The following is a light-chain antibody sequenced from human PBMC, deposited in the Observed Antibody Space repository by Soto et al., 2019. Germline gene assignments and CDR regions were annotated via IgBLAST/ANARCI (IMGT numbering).Light chain of an antibody. Sequence: DIQMTQSPSSLSASVGDRVTITCRASQGISNYLAWYQQKPGKAPKLLIYAASTLLSGVPSRFSGSGAGTDFTLTISSLQPEDVATYYCQRHNTGPPDTFGQGTKLEIK. CDR3: QRHNTGPPDT. CDR2: AAS. J-gene: IGKJ2*01. CDR1: QGISNY. V-gene: IGKV1-27*01.